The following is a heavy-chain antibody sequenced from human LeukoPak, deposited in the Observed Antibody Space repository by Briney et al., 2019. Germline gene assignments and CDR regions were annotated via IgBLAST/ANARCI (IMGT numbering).Heavy chain of an antibody. J-gene: IGHJ4*02. CDR1: CGPISSYY. V-gene: IGHV4-34*01. D-gene: IGHD5-18*01. CDR2: INHSGST. Sequence: PSETLSLTCTVSCGPISSYYWSWIRQPPGKGLEWIGEINHSGSTNYNPSLKSRVTISVDTSKNQFSLKLSSVTAADTAVYYCARLVPSGYSYGYLDYWGQGTLVTVSS. CDR3: ARLVPSGYSYGYLDY.